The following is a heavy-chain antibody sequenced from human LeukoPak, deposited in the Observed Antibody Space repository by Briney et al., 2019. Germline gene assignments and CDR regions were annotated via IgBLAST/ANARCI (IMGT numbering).Heavy chain of an antibody. D-gene: IGHD3-22*01. V-gene: IGHV4-4*07. CDR1: GGSISSYY. CDR2: IYTSGST. Sequence: SETLSLTCTVSGGSISSYYWSWIRQPAGKGLECIGRIYTSGSTNYNPSLESRVTMSVDTSKNQLSLKLSSVTAADTAVYYCARARSGSSSYFSAFDIWGQGTMVTVSS. J-gene: IGHJ3*02. CDR3: ARARSGSSSYFSAFDI.